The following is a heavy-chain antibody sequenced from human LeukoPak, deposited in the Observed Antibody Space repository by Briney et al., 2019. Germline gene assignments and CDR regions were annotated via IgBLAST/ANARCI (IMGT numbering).Heavy chain of an antibody. V-gene: IGHV1-18*01. CDR3: ARVSDFWSGYYDRWFDP. D-gene: IGHD3-3*01. CDR1: GYTFTRYG. J-gene: IGHJ5*02. Sequence: ASVKVSCKASGYTFTRYGITWVRQAPGQGLEWMGWISTYNGNTNYAQKLQGRVTMTTDTSTSTAYMELRSLRSDDTAVYYCARVSDFWSGYYDRWFDPWGQGTLVTVSS. CDR2: ISTYNGNT.